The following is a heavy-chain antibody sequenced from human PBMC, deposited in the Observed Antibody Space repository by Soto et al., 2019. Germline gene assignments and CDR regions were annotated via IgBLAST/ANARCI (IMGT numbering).Heavy chain of an antibody. CDR3: VRIRYQLPSSVLWLDP. J-gene: IGHJ5*02. D-gene: IGHD3-16*01. CDR2: INHVGGT. V-gene: IGHV4-34*01. Sequence: KPSETLSLTCAVYGGSFSGYKWSWIRQPPGKGLEWIGEINHVGGTNYNPSLKSRVTMSVDTSQNQFSLRLISVTAADTAMYFCVRIRYQLPSSVLWLDPWGQGTPVTVSS. CDR1: GGSFSGYK.